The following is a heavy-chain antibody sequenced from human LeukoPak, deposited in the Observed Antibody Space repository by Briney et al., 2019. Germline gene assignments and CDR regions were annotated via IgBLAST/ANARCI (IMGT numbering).Heavy chain of an antibody. J-gene: IGHJ4*02. CDR3: AKESGYNHVSPFDY. CDR2: ISGSGVST. Sequence: PGGSLRLSCAASGFTFSSYAMSWVRQAPGKGLEWVSDISGSGVSTYYADSVKGRFTISRDNSKNTLYLQMNSLRVEDTAVYYCAKESGYNHVSPFDYWGQGTLVIVSS. D-gene: IGHD5-18*01. V-gene: IGHV3-23*01. CDR1: GFTFSSYA.